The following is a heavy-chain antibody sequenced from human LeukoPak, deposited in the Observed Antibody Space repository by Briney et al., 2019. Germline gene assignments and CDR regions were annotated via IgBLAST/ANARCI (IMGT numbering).Heavy chain of an antibody. D-gene: IGHD3-9*01. CDR1: GFTFSDHY. Sequence: PGGSLRLSCAASGFTFSDHYMDWVRLAPGKGLEWVGRTRNKANSYTTEYAASVKGRFTISRDASKDSLYLQMNILKTEDTAVYYCTRLTPPYDAFDIWGQGTMVTVSS. CDR2: TRNKANSYTT. V-gene: IGHV3-72*01. J-gene: IGHJ3*02. CDR3: TRLTPPYDAFDI.